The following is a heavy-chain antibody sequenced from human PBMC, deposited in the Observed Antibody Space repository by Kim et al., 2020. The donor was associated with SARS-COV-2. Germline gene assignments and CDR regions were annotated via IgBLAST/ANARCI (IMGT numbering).Heavy chain of an antibody. J-gene: IGHJ2*01. Sequence: SETLSLTCAVYGGSFSGYYWSWIRQPPGKGLEWIGEINHSGSTNYNPSLKSRVTISVDTSKNQFSLKLSSVTAADTAVYYCARKSSNWYHWYFDLWGRGTLVTVSS. D-gene: IGHD6-13*01. V-gene: IGHV4-34*01. CDR3: ARKSSNWYHWYFDL. CDR2: INHSGST. CDR1: GGSFSGYY.